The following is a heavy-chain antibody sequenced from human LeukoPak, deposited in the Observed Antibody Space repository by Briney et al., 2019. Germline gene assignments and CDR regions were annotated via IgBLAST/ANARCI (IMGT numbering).Heavy chain of an antibody. CDR1: GGSISSSRDY. V-gene: IGHV4-39*01. J-gene: IGHJ4*02. Sequence: SQTLSPTCTVAGGSISSSRDYWGWLRHPPGRGLEWLGSIYSRGRTYYNPSLRSRVTISVDTSKNQFSLKLSSVTAADTAVYCCARQRIVVVPASYDDWGQGSLATV. CDR3: ARQRIVVVPASYDD. D-gene: IGHD2-2*01. CDR2: IYSRGRT.